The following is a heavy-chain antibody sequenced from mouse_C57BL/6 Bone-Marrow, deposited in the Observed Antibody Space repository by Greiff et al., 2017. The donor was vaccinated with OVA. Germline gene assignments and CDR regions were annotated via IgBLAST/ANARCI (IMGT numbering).Heavy chain of an antibody. Sequence: QVQLQQSGAELVRPGTSVKVSCKASGYAFTNYLIEWVKQRPGQGLEWIGVINPGSGGTNYNEKFKGKATLTADKSSSTAYMQLSSLTSEDSAVYFCASRLYDAMDYWGQGTSVTVSS. CDR2: INPGSGGT. D-gene: IGHD6-1*01. CDR1: GYAFTNYL. CDR3: ASRLYDAMDY. J-gene: IGHJ4*01. V-gene: IGHV1-54*01.